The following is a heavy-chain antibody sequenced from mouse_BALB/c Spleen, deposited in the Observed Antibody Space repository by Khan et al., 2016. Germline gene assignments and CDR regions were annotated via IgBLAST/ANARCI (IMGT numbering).Heavy chain of an antibody. CDR1: GYAFSSYW. D-gene: IGHD1-1*01. Sequence: QVQLKQSGAELVRPGSSVKISCKASGYAFSSYWMNWVKQRPGQGLEWIGQIYPGDGDTNYNGKFKGKATLTADKSSSTAYMQLSSLTSEDSAFYFCASSRDYYGRDYWGQGTTLTVSS. V-gene: IGHV1-80*01. CDR3: ASSRDYYGRDY. CDR2: IYPGDGDT. J-gene: IGHJ2*01.